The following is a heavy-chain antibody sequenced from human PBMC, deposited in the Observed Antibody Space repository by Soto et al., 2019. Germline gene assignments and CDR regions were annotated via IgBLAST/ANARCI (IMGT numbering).Heavy chain of an antibody. V-gene: IGHV3-48*02. Sequence: GGSLRLSCAASGFTFRSYSMNWVRQAPGKGLEWVSYISISSRTIYYADSVKCRFTISRDDAKNSLYLQMNSLRDEDTSVYYCARDNGIAGSFDPWGQGNLVTVSS. CDR3: ARDNGIAGSFDP. J-gene: IGHJ5*02. D-gene: IGHD6-13*01. CDR1: GFTFRSYS. CDR2: ISISSRTI.